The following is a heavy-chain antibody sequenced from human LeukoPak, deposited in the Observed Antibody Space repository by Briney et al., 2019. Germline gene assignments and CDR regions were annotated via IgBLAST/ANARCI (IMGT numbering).Heavy chain of an antibody. CDR3: ARDGSAAGTDNWFDP. J-gene: IGHJ5*02. V-gene: IGHV1-18*04. CDR1: GYTFTSYG. D-gene: IGHD6-13*01. CDR2: ISAYNGNT. Sequence: ASVKVSCKASGYTFTSYGISWVRQAPGQELEWMGWISAYNGNTNYAQKLQGRVTMTTDTSTSTAYMELRSLRSDDTAVYYCARDGSAAGTDNWFDPWGQGTLVTVSS.